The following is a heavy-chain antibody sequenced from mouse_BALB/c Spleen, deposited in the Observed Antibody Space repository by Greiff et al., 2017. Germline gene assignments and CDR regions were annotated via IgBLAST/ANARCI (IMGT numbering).Heavy chain of an antibody. CDR3: TRPLPREFAY. Sequence: VQLQQSGAELVRPGASVTLSCKASGYTFTDYEMHWVKQTPVHGLEWIGAIDPETGGTAYNQKFKGKATLTADKSSSTAYMELRSLTSEDSAVYYCTRPLPREFAYWGQGTLVTVSA. CDR2: IDPETGGT. D-gene: IGHD2-10*01. V-gene: IGHV1-15*01. CDR1: GYTFTDYE. J-gene: IGHJ3*01.